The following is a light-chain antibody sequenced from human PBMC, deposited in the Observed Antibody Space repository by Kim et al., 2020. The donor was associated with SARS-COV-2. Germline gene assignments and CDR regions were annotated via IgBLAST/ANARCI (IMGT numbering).Light chain of an antibody. CDR2: LNSDGSH. J-gene: IGLJ1*01. V-gene: IGLV4-69*01. CDR3: QTWGTGLGV. Sequence: QLVLTQSPSASASLGASVKLTCTLSSGHSSYAIAWHQQQPEKGPRYLMKLNSDGSHSKGDGIPDRFSGSSSGAERYLSISSLQSEDEADYYCQTWGTGLGVFGTGGKV. CDR1: SGHSSYA.